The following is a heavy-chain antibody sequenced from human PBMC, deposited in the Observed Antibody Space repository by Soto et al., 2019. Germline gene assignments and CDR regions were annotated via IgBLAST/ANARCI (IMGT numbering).Heavy chain of an antibody. CDR3: TEDVVHCSGGRCDGGTMEV. D-gene: IGHD2-15*01. CDR1: GFTVSSKY. V-gene: IGHV3-66*01. CDR2: IQSGGST. Sequence: EVQLVESGGGLVQPGGSLRLSCAASGFTVSSKYMSWVRQAPGKGLEWVSLIQSGGSTYYAGSVKGRFTISRDNSENTLLLQMNSLRVEDTAGYYCTEDVVHCSGGRCDGGTMEVCGKGSTV. J-gene: IGHJ6*03.